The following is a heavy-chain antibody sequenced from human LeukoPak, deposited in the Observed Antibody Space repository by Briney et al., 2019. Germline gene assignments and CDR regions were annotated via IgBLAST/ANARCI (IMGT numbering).Heavy chain of an antibody. D-gene: IGHD4-23*01. CDR3: ASDYVGYYYYYMDV. V-gene: IGHV1-69*13. Sequence: ASVKVSCKASGGTFSSYAISWVRQAPGQGLEWMGGIIPIFGTANYAQKFQGRVTITADESTSTAYMELSSLRSEDTAVYYCASDYVGYYYYYMDVWGKGTTVTVSS. J-gene: IGHJ6*03. CDR1: GGTFSSYA. CDR2: IIPIFGTA.